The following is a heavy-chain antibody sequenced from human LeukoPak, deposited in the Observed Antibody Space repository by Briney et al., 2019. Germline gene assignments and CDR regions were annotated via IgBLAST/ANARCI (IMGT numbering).Heavy chain of an antibody. D-gene: IGHD4-17*01. Sequence: GGSQRLSCAASGFTFSSYSMNWVRQAPGKGLEWVSSISSSSSYIYYADSVKGRFTISRDNAKNSLYLQMNSLRAEDTAVYYCARESTEYGDNDAFDIWGQGTMVTVSS. CDR2: ISSSSSYI. V-gene: IGHV3-21*01. J-gene: IGHJ3*02. CDR3: ARESTEYGDNDAFDI. CDR1: GFTFSSYS.